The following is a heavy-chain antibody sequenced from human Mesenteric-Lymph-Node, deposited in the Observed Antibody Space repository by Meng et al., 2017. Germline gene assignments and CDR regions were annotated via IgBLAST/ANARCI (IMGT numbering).Heavy chain of an antibody. Sequence: ITLQESGPTLVKPTQTLTLPCTFSGFSLSTSGVGVGWIRQPPGKALEWLALIYWDDDKRYSPSLKSRLTITKDTSKNQVVLTMTNMDPVDTATYYCALAPIYCSGGSCYSGAYYWGQGTLVTVSS. V-gene: IGHV2-5*02. CDR1: GFSLSTSGVG. J-gene: IGHJ4*02. CDR3: ALAPIYCSGGSCYSGAYY. D-gene: IGHD2-15*01. CDR2: IYWDDDK.